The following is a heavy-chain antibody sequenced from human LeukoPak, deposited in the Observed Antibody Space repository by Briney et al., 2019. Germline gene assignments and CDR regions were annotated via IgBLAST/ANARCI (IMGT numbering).Heavy chain of an antibody. Sequence: ASVKVSCKASGYTFTSYYMHWVRQAPGQGLEWMGIINPRGGSTSYAQKFQGRVTMTRDTSTSTVYMELSSLRSEDTAVYYCARRGSGYDLDYWGQGTLVTVSS. V-gene: IGHV1-46*01. CDR2: INPRGGST. J-gene: IGHJ4*02. D-gene: IGHD5-12*01. CDR1: GYTFTSYY. CDR3: ARRGSGYDLDY.